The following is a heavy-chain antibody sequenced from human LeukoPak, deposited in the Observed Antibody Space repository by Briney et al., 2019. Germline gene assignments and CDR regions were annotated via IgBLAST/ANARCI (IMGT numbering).Heavy chain of an antibody. J-gene: IGHJ4*02. CDR1: GFTVSSNS. V-gene: IGHV3-53*01. CDR2: IYSGTI. CDR3: ARADRPYDSSGYYDY. D-gene: IGHD3-22*01. Sequence: GGSLRLSCTVSGFTVSSNSMSWVRQAPGKGLEWVSFIYSGTIHYSDSVKGRFTISRDNSKNTLYLQMNSLRAEDTAVYYCARADRPYDSSGYYDYWGQGTLVTVSS.